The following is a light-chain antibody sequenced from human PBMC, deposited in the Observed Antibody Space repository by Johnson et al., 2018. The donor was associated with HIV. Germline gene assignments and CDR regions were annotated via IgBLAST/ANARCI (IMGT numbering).Light chain of an antibody. CDR1: SSNIGNNY. J-gene: IGLJ1*01. Sequence: QSVLTQPPSVSAAPGQKVTISCSGSSSNIGNNYVSWYQQLPRSAPKLLIYDNNKRPSGIADRFSGSKSGTSATLGITGLQTGDEADYYCGTWDSSLSAYVFGTGTEVTVL. V-gene: IGLV1-51*01. CDR2: DNN. CDR3: GTWDSSLSAYV.